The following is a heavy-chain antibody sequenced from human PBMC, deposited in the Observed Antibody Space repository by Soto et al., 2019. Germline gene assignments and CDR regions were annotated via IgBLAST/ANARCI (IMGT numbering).Heavy chain of an antibody. J-gene: IGHJ5*02. Sequence: PSETLSLTCSVSGVTIGNFFWSWIRQSPRKGLKWIGCVSQGRATGDQSATTIYNPSLKGKVTISLDPSKNQFSLKLTSVTAADTAVYYCARDRGGITVASNPLGEWFDPWGQGTLVTVSS. CDR1: GVTIGNFF. CDR2: VSQGRATGDQSATT. CDR3: ARDRGGITVASNPLGEWFDP. V-gene: IGHV4-59*01. D-gene: IGHD5-12*01.